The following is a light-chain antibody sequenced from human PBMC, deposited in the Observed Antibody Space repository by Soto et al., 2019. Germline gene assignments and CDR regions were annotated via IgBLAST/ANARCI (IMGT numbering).Light chain of an antibody. CDR3: QQLNAFPLT. CDR2: DSS. J-gene: IGKJ4*01. CDR1: QSISGW. Sequence: DTQLTQSPSTLSASVGDRVTITCRASQSISGWLAWYQQKPGKAPTLLIYDSSTLESGVPSRFSGSGSGTEFTLSISSLQPDDFATYYCQQLNAFPLTFGGGTKVEIK. V-gene: IGKV1-5*01.